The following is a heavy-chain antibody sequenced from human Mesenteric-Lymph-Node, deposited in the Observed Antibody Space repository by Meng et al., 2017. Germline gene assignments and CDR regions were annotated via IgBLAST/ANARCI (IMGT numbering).Heavy chain of an antibody. CDR3: ARGINGGCGD. CDR2: TYYRSKWYH. V-gene: IGHV6-1*01. CDR1: GDIVSSKSAA. Sequence: QGKLQQSGPGPVQPPQTLPPTCALPGDIVSSKSAAWHWIWQFPAGGLEWLGRTYYRSKWYHEYAVSVKSRITISPDTPKNQFSLQLNSMTPEDTAVYYCARGINGGCGDWGQGTLVTVSS. D-gene: IGHD4-23*01. J-gene: IGHJ4*02.